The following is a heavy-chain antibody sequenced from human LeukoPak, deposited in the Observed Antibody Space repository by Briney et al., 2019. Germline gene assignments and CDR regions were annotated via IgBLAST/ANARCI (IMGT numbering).Heavy chain of an antibody. V-gene: IGHV3-23*01. J-gene: IGHJ4*02. CDR2: ISVSGNT. Sequence: GGSLRLSCAASGFTLSSYAMSWVRQAPGKGLEWVSAISVSGNTYHADSVKGRFTISRDSSKNTLYLQMNSLRAEDTALYYCAKDGMYSSSSSYYFDYWGPGTLVTVSS. CDR1: GFTLSSYA. CDR3: AKDGMYSSSSSYYFDY. D-gene: IGHD6-6*01.